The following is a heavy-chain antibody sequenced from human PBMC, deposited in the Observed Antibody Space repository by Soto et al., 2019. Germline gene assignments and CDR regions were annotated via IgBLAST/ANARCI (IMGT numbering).Heavy chain of an antibody. CDR2: ISSDGSRT. D-gene: IGHD3-10*01. V-gene: IGHV3-74*01. CDR3: ARVYSSLSSYYY. Sequence: EVQLVESGGGLVQPGGSLRLSCAASGFTFSTFWMHWVRQAPGKGLVWVSRISSDGSRTSYADSVKGRFTISRDNAKNTLYLQMNSLRADDTAIYYCARVYSSLSSYYYWGQGTLVTVSS. J-gene: IGHJ4*02. CDR1: GFTFSTFW.